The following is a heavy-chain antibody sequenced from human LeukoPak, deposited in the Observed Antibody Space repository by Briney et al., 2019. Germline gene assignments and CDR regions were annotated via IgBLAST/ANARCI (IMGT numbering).Heavy chain of an antibody. V-gene: IGHV4-39*07. CDR2: IYYSGST. Sequence: SETLSLTCTVSGGSISSSSYYWGWIRQPPGKGLEWIGSIYYSGSTYYNPSLKSRVTISVDKSKNQFSLKLSSVTAADTAVYYCARVAAVAGTYYYYGMDVWGQGTTVTVSS. CDR3: ARVAAVAGTYYYYGMDV. J-gene: IGHJ6*02. CDR1: GGSISSSSYY. D-gene: IGHD6-19*01.